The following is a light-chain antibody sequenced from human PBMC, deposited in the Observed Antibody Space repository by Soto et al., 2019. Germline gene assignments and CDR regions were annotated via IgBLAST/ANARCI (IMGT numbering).Light chain of an antibody. V-gene: IGLV1-47*01. CDR2: SDN. Sequence: QSVLTQPPSASGTPGQRVTISCSGSTSNIGSKYVYWYQQLPGTAPKPLIYSDNVRPSGVPDRFSGSKSGTSASLAISGLRSEDEADYFCAAWDDSLSGVVFGGATKLTVL. J-gene: IGLJ2*01. CDR3: AAWDDSLSGVV. CDR1: TSNIGSKY.